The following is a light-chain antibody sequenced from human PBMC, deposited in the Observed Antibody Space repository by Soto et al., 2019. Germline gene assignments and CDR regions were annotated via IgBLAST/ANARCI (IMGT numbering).Light chain of an antibody. CDR1: QGVTTN. CDR2: DVS. J-gene: IGKJ5*01. V-gene: IGKV3-15*01. Sequence: EVIMTQSPGTLSVSPGERATLSCRASQGVTTNFAWYQQKSGQSPRLLIYDVSNRDTGVPARFSGSGSETDFTLTISGLRSEDSAVYFCQQYNNWPFSFGQGTLLEVK. CDR3: QQYNNWPFS.